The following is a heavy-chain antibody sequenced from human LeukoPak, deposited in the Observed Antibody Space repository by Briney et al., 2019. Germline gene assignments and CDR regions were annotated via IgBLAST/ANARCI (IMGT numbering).Heavy chain of an antibody. CDR2: IYYSGST. J-gene: IGHJ3*02. V-gene: IGHV4-39*07. CDR3: ARGRRRYCSSTSCSNDAFDI. CDR1: GGSISSSSYY. D-gene: IGHD2-2*01. Sequence: SETLSLTCTVSGGSISSSSYYWGWIRQPPGKGLEWIGSIYYSGSTYYNPSLKSRVTISVDTSKNQFSLKLSSVTAADTAVYYCARGRRRYCSSTSCSNDAFDIWGQGTMVTVSS.